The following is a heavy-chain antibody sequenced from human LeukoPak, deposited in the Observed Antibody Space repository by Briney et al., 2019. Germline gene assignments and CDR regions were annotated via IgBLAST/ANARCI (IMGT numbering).Heavy chain of an antibody. V-gene: IGHV1-69*05. CDR1: GGTFSSYA. D-gene: IGHD2-15*01. CDR3: ARDGRYCSGGSCYSPHN. J-gene: IGHJ1*01. CDR2: IIPIFGTA. Sequence: ASVKVSCEASGGTFSSYAISWVRQAPGQGLEWMGEIIPIFGTANYAQKFQGRVTITTDESTSTAYMELSSLRSEDTAVYYCARDGRYCSGGSCYSPHNWGQGTLVTVSS.